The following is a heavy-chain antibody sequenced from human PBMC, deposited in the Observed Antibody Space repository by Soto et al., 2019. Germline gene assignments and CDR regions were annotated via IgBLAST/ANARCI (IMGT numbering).Heavy chain of an antibody. CDR2: MNPNSGNT. V-gene: IGHV1-8*01. CDR3: ARGARASYYVWGSYRYPDY. D-gene: IGHD3-16*02. J-gene: IGHJ4*02. CDR1: GYTFTSYD. Sequence: GASVKVSCKASGYTFTSYDINWVRQATGQGLEWMGWMNPNSGNTGYAQKFQGRVTMTRNTSISTAYMELSSLRSEDTAVYYCARGARASYYVWGSYRYPDYWGQGTLVTVSS.